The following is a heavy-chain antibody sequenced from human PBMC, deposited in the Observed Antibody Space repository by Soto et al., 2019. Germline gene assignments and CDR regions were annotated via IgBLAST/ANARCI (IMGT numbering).Heavy chain of an antibody. CDR3: VRQGIGVLHGLVDV. V-gene: IGHV4-30-4*01. Sequence: SETLYLTCTVSGGSISRGDYYWSWIRPPPGKGLEWIGYIYYSGSTYYNPSLKSRVAISADTSMKQFSLRLSSVTAADTAVYYCVRQGIGVLHGLVDVWGQGTTVTVSS. CDR2: IYYSGST. J-gene: IGHJ6*02. CDR1: GGSISRGDYY. D-gene: IGHD3-10*01.